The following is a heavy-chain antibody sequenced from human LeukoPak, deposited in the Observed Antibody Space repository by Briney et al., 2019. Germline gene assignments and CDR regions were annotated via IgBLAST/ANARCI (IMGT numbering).Heavy chain of an antibody. J-gene: IGHJ5*02. CDR3: AGGTTYYDFWSGLNWFDP. V-gene: IGHV3-21*01. CDR1: GFTFSSYA. CDR2: ISSSSSYI. D-gene: IGHD3-3*01. Sequence: GGSLRLSCAASGFTFSSYAMSWVRQAPGKGLEWVSSISSSSSYIYYADSVKGRFTISRDNAKNSLYLQMNSLRAEDTAVYYCAGGTTYYDFWSGLNWFDPWGQGTLVTVSS.